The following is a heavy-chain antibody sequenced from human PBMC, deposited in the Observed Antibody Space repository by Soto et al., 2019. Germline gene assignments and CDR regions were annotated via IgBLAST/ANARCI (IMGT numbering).Heavy chain of an antibody. CDR1: GGSFSGYY. CDR2: INHSGST. CDR3: GRLKVAAFDY. Sequence: PSETLSLTCAVYGGSFSGYYWSWIRQPPGKGLEWIGEINHSGSTNYNPSLKSRVTISVDTSKNQFSLKLSSVTAADTAVYYCGRLKVAAFDYWGQGTLVTVSS. J-gene: IGHJ4*02. V-gene: IGHV4-34*01. D-gene: IGHD5-12*01.